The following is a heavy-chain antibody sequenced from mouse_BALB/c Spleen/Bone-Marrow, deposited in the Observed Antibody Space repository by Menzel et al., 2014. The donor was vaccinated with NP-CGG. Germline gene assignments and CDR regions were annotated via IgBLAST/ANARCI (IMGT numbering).Heavy chain of an antibody. Sequence: EVQGVESGGGLVQPGGSRKLSCAASGFTFSSFGMHWVRQAPEKGLEWVAYISTGSSTIYYADTVKGRFTISRDNPKNTLFLQMTSLRSEDTAMYHCARSDGAMDYWGQGTSVTVSS. CDR1: GFTFSSFG. J-gene: IGHJ4*01. V-gene: IGHV5-17*02. CDR3: ARSDGAMDY. D-gene: IGHD2-3*01. CDR2: ISTGSSTI.